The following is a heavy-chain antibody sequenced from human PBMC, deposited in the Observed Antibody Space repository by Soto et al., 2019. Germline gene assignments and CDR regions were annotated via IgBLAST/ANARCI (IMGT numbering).Heavy chain of an antibody. CDR1: GYSFTSYW. D-gene: IGHD3-9*01. CDR3: ARHEPDSNYDILTGYFLDV. Sequence: PVESLKISCKGSGYSFTSYWIGWVRQMPGKGLEWMGIIYPGDSDTRYSPSFQGQVTISADKSISTAYLQWSSLKASDTAMYYCARHEPDSNYDILTGYFLDVWGKGTTVTVSS. J-gene: IGHJ6*04. V-gene: IGHV5-51*01. CDR2: IYPGDSDT.